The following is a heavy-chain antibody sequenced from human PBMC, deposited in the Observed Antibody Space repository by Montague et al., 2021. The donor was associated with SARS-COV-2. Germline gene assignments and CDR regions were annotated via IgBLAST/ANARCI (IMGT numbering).Heavy chain of an antibody. CDR1: GDSVSSNRAT. CDR3: TSGREGNYNVMDV. V-gene: IGHV6-1*01. Sequence: CAISGDSVSSNRATRKWDRQTSSSRPEWLGRSYYRSKWYNDYAVSVRGGVTINPDTSKNQFSLQLNSVTPEDTAIYYCTSGREGNYNVMDVWGQGTTVTVSS. D-gene: IGHD1-1*01. CDR2: SYYRSKWYN. J-gene: IGHJ6*02.